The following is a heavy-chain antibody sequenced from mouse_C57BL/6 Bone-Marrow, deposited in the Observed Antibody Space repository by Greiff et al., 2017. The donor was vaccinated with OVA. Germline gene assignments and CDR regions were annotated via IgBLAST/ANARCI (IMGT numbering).Heavy chain of an antibody. D-gene: IGHD1-1*01. CDR1: GYTFTSYG. V-gene: IGHV1-81*01. Sequence: VQLQQSGAELARPGASVKLSCKASGYTFTSYGISWVKQRPGHGLEWIGEIYPRSGNTYYNEKFKGKATLTADKSSSTAYMELRSLTSEDSAVYFCARSGYYGSSWFAYWGQGTLVTVSA. CDR3: ARSGYYGSSWFAY. J-gene: IGHJ3*01. CDR2: IYPRSGNT.